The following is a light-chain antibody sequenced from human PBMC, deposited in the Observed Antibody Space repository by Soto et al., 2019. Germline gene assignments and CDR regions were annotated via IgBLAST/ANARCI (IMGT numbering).Light chain of an antibody. J-gene: IGLJ1*01. CDR3: CSHAGSYTYV. V-gene: IGLV2-11*01. Sequence: QSALTQPRSVSGSPGQSLTISCTGTSSDVGGDNYVSWYQQHPGKVPKLMIYDVTKRPSGVPDRFSGSKSGNTASLTISGLQAEDEADCYCCSHAGSYTYVFGTGTKLTVL. CDR1: SSDVGGDNY. CDR2: DVT.